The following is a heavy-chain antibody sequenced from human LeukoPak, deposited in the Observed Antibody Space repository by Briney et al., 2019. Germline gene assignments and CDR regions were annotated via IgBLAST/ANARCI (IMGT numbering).Heavy chain of an antibody. V-gene: IGHV4-31*03. CDR1: GGSISSGGYY. CDR2: IYYSGST. J-gene: IGHJ4*02. CDR3: ARSRRAEGVVTPYYFDY. D-gene: IGHD3-3*01. Sequence: SQTLSLTCTVSGGSISSGGYYWSWIRQHPGKGLEWIGYIYYSGSTYYNPSLKSRVTISVDTSKNQFSLKLSSVTAADTAVYYCARSRRAEGVVTPYYFDYWGQGTLVTVSS.